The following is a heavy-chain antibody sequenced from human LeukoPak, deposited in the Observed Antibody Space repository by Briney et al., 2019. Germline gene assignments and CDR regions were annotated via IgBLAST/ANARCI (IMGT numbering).Heavy chain of an antibody. J-gene: IGHJ5*02. Sequence: ASVKVSCKASGYTFTSYGISWVRQAPGQGLEWMGWISAYNGNTNYAQKLQGRVTMTTDTSTSTAYMELRSLRSVDTAVYYCARAVRCSSTSCSRILNWFDPWGQGTLVTVSS. CDR1: GYTFTSYG. V-gene: IGHV1-18*01. D-gene: IGHD2-2*01. CDR3: ARAVRCSSTSCSRILNWFDP. CDR2: ISAYNGNT.